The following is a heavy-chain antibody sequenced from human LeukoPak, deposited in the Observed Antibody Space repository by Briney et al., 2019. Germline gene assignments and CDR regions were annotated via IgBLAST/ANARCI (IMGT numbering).Heavy chain of an antibody. J-gene: IGHJ4*02. CDR2: INHSGST. CDR1: VGSFSGYY. CDR3: ARVAPMGYFDY. Sequence: PSETLSLTCAVYVGSFSGYYWSWIRQPPGKGLEWIGEINHSGSTNYNSSLKSRVTISVDTSKNQFSLKLSSVTAADTAVYYCARVAPMGYFDYWGQGTLVTISS. D-gene: IGHD1-26*01. V-gene: IGHV4-34*01.